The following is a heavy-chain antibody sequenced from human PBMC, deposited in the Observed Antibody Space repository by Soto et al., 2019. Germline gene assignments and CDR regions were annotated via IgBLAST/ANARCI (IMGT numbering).Heavy chain of an antibody. CDR2: IYHSGST. J-gene: IGHJ4*02. D-gene: IGHD1-26*01. CDR3: ARNSERYYTFFDY. CDR1: GGSISSYNW. Sequence: QVQLQESGPGLVKPSGTLSLTCAVSGGSISSYNWWSWVRQPPGKGLEWIGEIYHSGSTNYNPHLKSRVTISLDKSKNQSSLKLNSVTAADTAVYYCARNSERYYTFFDYWGQGTLVTVSS. V-gene: IGHV4-4*02.